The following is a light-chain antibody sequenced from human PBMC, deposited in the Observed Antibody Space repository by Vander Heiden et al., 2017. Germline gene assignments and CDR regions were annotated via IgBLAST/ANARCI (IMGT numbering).Light chain of an antibody. V-gene: IGKV3-11*01. Sequence: EIVLTQSPATLSLSPGERATLSCRASQSISSYLAWYQQKPGQAPRLLIYDASHRATGIPARFSGSGSGTDFTLTISSLGPEDFAVYYCQQRTNWPPWTFGQGTNVEIK. CDR3: QQRTNWPPWT. CDR2: DAS. CDR1: QSISSY. J-gene: IGKJ1*01.